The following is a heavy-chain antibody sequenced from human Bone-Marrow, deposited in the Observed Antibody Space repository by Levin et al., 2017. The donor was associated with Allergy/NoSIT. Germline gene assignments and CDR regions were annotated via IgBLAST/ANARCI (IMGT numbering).Heavy chain of an antibody. Sequence: PSETLSLTCAVFSGSFSNSYWSWIRQPPGKGLERIGEINQSGSTNYNPSLKSRVTLSVDTSQNQFSLNVTFVTAAATAVDYCARTTLTTIFGMSTHDAFDIWGQGTMVTVSS. CDR1: SGSFSNSY. D-gene: IGHD3-3*01. J-gene: IGHJ3*02. CDR2: INQSGST. CDR3: ARTTLTTIFGMSTHDAFDI. V-gene: IGHV4-34*01.